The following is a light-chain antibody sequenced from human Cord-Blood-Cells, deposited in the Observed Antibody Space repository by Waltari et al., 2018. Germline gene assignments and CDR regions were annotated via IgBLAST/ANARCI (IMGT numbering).Light chain of an antibody. CDR2: RNN. Sequence: QSVLTQPPSASGTPGPRVPIPCSGSSPTIGSNTVNRYQPLPGPAPKLLIYRNNQRPSGVPDRFSGSKSGTSASLAISGLQAEDEADYYCAAWDDSLNGYVFGTGTKVTVL. V-gene: IGLV1-44*01. J-gene: IGLJ1*01. CDR3: AAWDDSLNGYV. CDR1: SPTIGSNT.